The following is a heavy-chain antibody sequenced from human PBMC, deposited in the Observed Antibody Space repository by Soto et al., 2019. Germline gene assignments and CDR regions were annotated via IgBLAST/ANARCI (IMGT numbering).Heavy chain of an antibody. CDR1: GFIFSSYA. J-gene: IGHJ5*02. D-gene: IGHD3-3*01. CDR3: AKDRLLWGINWFDP. CDR2: IGSGGST. Sequence: EVQLLESGGGLVQPGGSLRLSCAASGFIFSSYAMSWVRQAPGKGLEWVSAIGSGGSTYYADSVKGRFIISRDNSKNTLFLHMNSLRAEDTAVYYCAKDRLLWGINWFDPWGQGTLVTVSS. V-gene: IGHV3-23*01.